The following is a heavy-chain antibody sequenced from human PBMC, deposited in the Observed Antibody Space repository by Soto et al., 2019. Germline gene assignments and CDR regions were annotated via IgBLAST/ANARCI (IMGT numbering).Heavy chain of an antibody. CDR2: IYYSGST. J-gene: IGHJ6*02. CDR1: GGSISSYY. D-gene: IGHD3-10*01. V-gene: IGHV4-59*01. Sequence: SETLSLTCTVSGGSISSYYWSWIRQPPGKGLEWIGYIYYSGSTNYNPSLKSRVTISVDTSKNQFSLKLSSVTAADTAVYYCARDKRYYGSGSYYYDYYYGMDVWGQGTTVTVS. CDR3: ARDKRYYGSGSYYYDYYYGMDV.